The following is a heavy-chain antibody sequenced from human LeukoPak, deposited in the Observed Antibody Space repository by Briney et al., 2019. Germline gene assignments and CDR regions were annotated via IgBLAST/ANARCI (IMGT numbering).Heavy chain of an antibody. V-gene: IGHV4-39*01. D-gene: IGHD3/OR15-3a*01. CDR1: GGSISSSSSY. Sequence: SETLSLTCSVSGGSISSSSSYWGWIRQPPVKGLEWIGSIYYSGNTYYNASLKSQVSISIDTSKNQFSLKLTSVTAADTAVYYCARQTGSGLFILPGGRGTLVTVST. CDR3: ARQTGSGLFILP. CDR2: IYYSGNT. J-gene: IGHJ4*02.